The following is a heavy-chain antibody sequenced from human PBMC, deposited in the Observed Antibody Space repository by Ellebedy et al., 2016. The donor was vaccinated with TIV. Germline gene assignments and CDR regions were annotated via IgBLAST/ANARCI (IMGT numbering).Heavy chain of an antibody. D-gene: IGHD1-26*01. CDR3: AREGGAYYFDY. CDR1: GYTFSTYY. CDR2: INPCGCST. J-gene: IGHJ4*02. Sequence: AASVKVSCKASGYTFSTYYMHWVRLAPGQGLEWLGRINPCGCSTIYAQKLQGRVTMTRDTSTSTVYMELSSVRSDDTAVYYCAREGGAYYFDYWGQGTLVTVYS. V-gene: IGHV1-46*01.